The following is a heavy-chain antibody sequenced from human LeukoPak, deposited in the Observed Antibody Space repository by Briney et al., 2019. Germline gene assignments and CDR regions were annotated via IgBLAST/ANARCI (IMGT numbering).Heavy chain of an antibody. CDR1: GFTFSSYS. CDR3: ARWQRLAFRGSPKYFQH. J-gene: IGHJ1*01. D-gene: IGHD6-25*01. V-gene: IGHV3-21*01. Sequence: PGGSLRLPCAASGFTFSSYSMNWVRQAPGKGLEWVSSISSSSSYIYYADSVKGRFTISRDNAKNSLYLQMNSLRAEDTAVYYCARWQRLAFRGSPKYFQHWGQGTLVTVSS. CDR2: ISSSSSYI.